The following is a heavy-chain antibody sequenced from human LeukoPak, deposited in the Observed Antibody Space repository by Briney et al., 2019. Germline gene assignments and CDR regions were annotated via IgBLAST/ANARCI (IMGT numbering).Heavy chain of an antibody. Sequence: PGGSLTLSCATSGFTLSTFWMHWVRQAPGKGRVWVSRINHDGSSTNYADSVKGRFTISRDNAKNPLYLQMNSLRAEDTAVYDCVRDWGYDSSGYWQKYFDTWGQGTLVTVSS. D-gene: IGHD3-22*01. CDR1: GFTLSTFW. V-gene: IGHV3-74*01. J-gene: IGHJ4*02. CDR3: VRDWGYDSSGYWQKYFDT. CDR2: INHDGSST.